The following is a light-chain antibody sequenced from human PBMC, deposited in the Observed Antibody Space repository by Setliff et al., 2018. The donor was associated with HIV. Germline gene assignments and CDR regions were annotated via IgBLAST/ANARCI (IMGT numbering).Light chain of an antibody. CDR3: SSYTSSSTVA. CDR1: SSDVGYDKY. Sequence: ALTQPASVSGSPGQSITMSCTGISSDVGYDKYVSWYQQHPGKAPKLIIYEVTKRPSGVSNRFSGSDSGNTASLTISGLQADDEADYYCSSYTSSSTVAFGGGTK. V-gene: IGLV2-14*01. J-gene: IGLJ2*01. CDR2: EVT.